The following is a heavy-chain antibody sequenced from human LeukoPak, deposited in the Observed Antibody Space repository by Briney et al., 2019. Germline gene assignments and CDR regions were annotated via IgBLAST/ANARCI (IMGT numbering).Heavy chain of an antibody. CDR1: GFSFSSYW. D-gene: IGHD1-26*01. Sequence: GGSLRLSCAASGFSFSSYWMSWVRQAPGKGLEWVANIKQDGSEKYYVDSVKGRFTISRDNVKNSLYLQMNSLRAEDTALYCCARVFIVGGRTIFDYWGQGTLVTVSS. CDR2: IKQDGSEK. V-gene: IGHV3-7*01. J-gene: IGHJ4*02. CDR3: ARVFIVGGRTIFDY.